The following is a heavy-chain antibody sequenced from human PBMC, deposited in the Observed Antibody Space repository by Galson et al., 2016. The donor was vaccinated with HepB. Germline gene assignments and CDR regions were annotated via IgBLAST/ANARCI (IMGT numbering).Heavy chain of an antibody. CDR3: GTTIYYYYGMDV. D-gene: IGHD1-1*01. CDR2: IRSKSYGGTI. CDR1: GFTFGDYA. Sequence: SLRLSCAASGFTFGDYALSWVRQAPGKGLEWVGFIRSKSYGGTIKYAASVKGRFTISRDDSKSIAHLQMNSLKTEDTAVYYCGTTIYYYYGMDVWGQGTTVTVSS. J-gene: IGHJ6*02. V-gene: IGHV3-49*04.